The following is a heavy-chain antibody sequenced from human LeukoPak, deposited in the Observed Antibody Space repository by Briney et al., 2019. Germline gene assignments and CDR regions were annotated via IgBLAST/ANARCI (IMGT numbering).Heavy chain of an antibody. D-gene: IGHD5-18*01. CDR3: ARAAMVRPLFDY. CDR2: ISSSGSNI. Sequence: PGGSLRLSCAASGFTFSDYYMSWLRQAPGKGLEWVSYISSSGSNIYYTHSVKGLFTISRDNAKNSLYLQMNRLRAEDTTVYYCARAAMVRPLFDYWGQGTLVTVSS. CDR1: GFTFSDYY. J-gene: IGHJ4*02. V-gene: IGHV3-11*01.